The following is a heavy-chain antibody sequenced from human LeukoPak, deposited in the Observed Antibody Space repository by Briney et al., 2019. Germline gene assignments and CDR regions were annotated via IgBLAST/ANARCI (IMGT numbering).Heavy chain of an antibody. J-gene: IGHJ4*02. CDR1: GYSISSGYY. CDR3: VVRQGETLDY. CDR2: IYHSGST. V-gene: IGHV4-38-2*02. D-gene: IGHD3-16*01. Sequence: SETLSLTCTVSGYSISSGYYWGWIRQPPGKGLEWIGSIYHSGSTYYNPSLKSRVTISVDTSKNQFSLKLSSVTAADTAVYYCVVRQGETLDYWGQGTLVTVSS.